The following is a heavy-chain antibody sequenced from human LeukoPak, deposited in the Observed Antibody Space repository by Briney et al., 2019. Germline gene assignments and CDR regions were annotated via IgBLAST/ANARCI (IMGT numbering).Heavy chain of an antibody. CDR2: IYYSGST. CDR1: GGSISSGDYY. D-gene: IGHD3-3*01. CDR3: ARSSANLYYDFWSGYYTGRFDY. Sequence: SETLSLTCTVSGGSISSGDYYWSWIRQPPGKGLEWIGYIYYSGSTYYNPSLKSRVTISVDTSKNQFSLKLSSVTAADTAVYYCARSSANLYYDFWSGYYTGRFDYWGQGTLVTVSS. V-gene: IGHV4-30-4*08. J-gene: IGHJ4*02.